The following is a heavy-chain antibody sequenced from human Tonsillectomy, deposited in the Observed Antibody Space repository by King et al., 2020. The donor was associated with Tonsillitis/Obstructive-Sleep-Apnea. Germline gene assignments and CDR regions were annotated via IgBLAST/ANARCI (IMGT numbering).Heavy chain of an antibody. J-gene: IGHJ5*02. V-gene: IGHV5-10-1*03. D-gene: IGHD1-26*01. Sequence: QLAQSGAEVKKPGESLRISCKGSGYSFTTYWISWVRQMPGKGLEWMGRIDPSDSYTSYNPSFQGHVTISADKSITTAYLQWSSLRASDTAMYYCAREESGRYWNWFDPWGQGTLVTVSS. CDR2: IDPSDSYT. CDR3: AREESGRYWNWFDP. CDR1: GYSFTTYW.